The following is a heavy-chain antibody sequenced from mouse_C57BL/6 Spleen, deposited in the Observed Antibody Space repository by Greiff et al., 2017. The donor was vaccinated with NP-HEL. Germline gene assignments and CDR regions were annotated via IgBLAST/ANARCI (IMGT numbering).Heavy chain of an antibody. D-gene: IGHD1-1*01. CDR3: ARVGYGSSPWYFDV. J-gene: IGHJ1*03. Sequence: EVMLVESGGGLVKPGGSLKLSCAASGFTFSSYAMSWVRQTPEKRLEWVATISDGGSYTYYPDNVKGRFTISRDNAKNNLYLQMSHLKSDDTAMYYCARVGYGSSPWYFDVWGTGTTVTVSS. CDR1: GFTFSSYA. CDR2: ISDGGSYT. V-gene: IGHV5-4*03.